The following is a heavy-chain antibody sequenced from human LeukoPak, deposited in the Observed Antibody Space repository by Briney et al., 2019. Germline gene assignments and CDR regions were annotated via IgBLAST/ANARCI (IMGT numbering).Heavy chain of an antibody. CDR1: GYTFTGYY. CDR2: INPNSGGT. V-gene: IGHV1-2*02. CDR3: ARDQPDYDILTGYRGREVDY. D-gene: IGHD3-9*01. Sequence: ASVKVSCKASGYTFTGYYMHWGRQAPGQGREGMGWINPNSGGTNYAQKFQGRVTMTRDTSISTAYMELSRLRSDDTAVYYCARDQPDYDILTGYRGREVDYWGQGTLVTVSS. J-gene: IGHJ4*02.